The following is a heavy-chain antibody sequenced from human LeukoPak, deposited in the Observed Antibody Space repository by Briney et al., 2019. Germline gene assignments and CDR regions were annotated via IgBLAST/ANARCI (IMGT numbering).Heavy chain of an antibody. J-gene: IGHJ4*02. Sequence: PGGSLRLSCAASGFTFSSYAMSWVRQAPGKGLEWVSAISGSGGSTYYADSVKGRFTISRDNSKNTLYLQMNSLRAEDTAVYYCAKPYAYSSGYPATDYWGQGTLVTVSS. V-gene: IGHV3-23*01. CDR2: ISGSGGST. D-gene: IGHD3-22*01. CDR3: AKPYAYSSGYPATDY. CDR1: GFTFSSYA.